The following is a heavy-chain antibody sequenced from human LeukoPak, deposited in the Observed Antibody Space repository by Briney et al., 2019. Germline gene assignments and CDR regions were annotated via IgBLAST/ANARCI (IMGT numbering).Heavy chain of an antibody. CDR1: GVTFNDYA. Sequence: GASVKVSCKASGVTFNDYALNWVRQAPGQGLEWMGVFIPILGTANSTQKFRDRVTITADISTNTAYMELSSLRSEDTAVYFCARTSFTMIVVEPTYNWFDPWGQGTLVTVSS. CDR2: FIPILGTA. D-gene: IGHD3-22*01. CDR3: ARTSFTMIVVEPTYNWFDP. V-gene: IGHV1-69*10. J-gene: IGHJ5*02.